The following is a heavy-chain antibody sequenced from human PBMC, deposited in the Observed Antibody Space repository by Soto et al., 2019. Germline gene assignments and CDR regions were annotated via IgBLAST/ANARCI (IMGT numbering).Heavy chain of an antibody. Sequence: GSPRLSCAASGFTFRSYALSWVRQAPGKGLEWVSAISGSGGSTYYADSVKGRFTISRDNSKNTLYLQMNSLRAEDTAVYYDAKCELGSTYLDYWGQGTLVTVSS. J-gene: IGHJ4*02. V-gene: IGHV3-23*01. CDR3: AKCELGSTYLDY. CDR1: GFTFRSYA. D-gene: IGHD7-27*01. CDR2: ISGSGGST.